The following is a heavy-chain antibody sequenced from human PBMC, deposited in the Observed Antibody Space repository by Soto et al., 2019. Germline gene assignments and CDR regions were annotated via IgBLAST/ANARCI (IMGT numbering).Heavy chain of an antibody. D-gene: IGHD3-10*01. V-gene: IGHV4-39*07. CDR3: ARLLWSRGDWFDP. CDR2: IYYSGST. CDR1: GGSISSISYY. J-gene: IGHJ5*02. Sequence: PETLYLTYTVSGGSISSISYYWGWIRQPPGKGLEWIGSIYYSGSTNYNPSLKSRVTISVDTSKNQFSLKLSSVTAADTAVYYCARLLWSRGDWFDPWGQGTLVTVS.